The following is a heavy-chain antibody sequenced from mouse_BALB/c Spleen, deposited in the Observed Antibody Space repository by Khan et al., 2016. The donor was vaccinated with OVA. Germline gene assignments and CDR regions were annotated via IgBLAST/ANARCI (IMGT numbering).Heavy chain of an antibody. V-gene: IGHV1-77*01. CDR2: IYPGSGYI. CDR1: GYTFTDFL. Sequence: QVQLQQSGPELVKPGASVKMSCKASGYTFTDFLISWLKQRPGQGLEWIGEIYPGSGYIYYNENFKGKATLTSDKYSNTAYMQLSSLTSEDSAVYFCARAGYWGFAHWGQGTLVTVSA. J-gene: IGHJ3*01. CDR3: ARAGYWGFAH. D-gene: IGHD3-2*02.